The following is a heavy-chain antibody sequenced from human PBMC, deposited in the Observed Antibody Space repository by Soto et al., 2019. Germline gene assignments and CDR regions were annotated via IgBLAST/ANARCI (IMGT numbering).Heavy chain of an antibody. J-gene: IGHJ4*02. CDR1: GGSFSGYY. CDR3: AVTYYDILTGYPLNDY. D-gene: IGHD3-9*01. Sequence: SETLSLTCAVCGGSFSGYYWSWIRQPPGKGLEWIGEINHSGSTNYNPSLKSRVTISVDTSKNQFSLKLSSVTAADTAVYYCAVTYYDILTGYPLNDYWGQGTLVTVSS. CDR2: INHSGST. V-gene: IGHV4-34*01.